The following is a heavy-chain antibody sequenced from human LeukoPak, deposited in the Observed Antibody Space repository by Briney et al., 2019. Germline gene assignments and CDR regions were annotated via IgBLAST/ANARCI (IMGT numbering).Heavy chain of an antibody. CDR1: GFSFSYYA. CDR2: ISGSGDST. CDR3: ALQRTLWQQLLGF. V-gene: IGHV3-23*01. D-gene: IGHD6-13*01. Sequence: GGSLTLSCGASGFSFSYYAMTWVRQAPATGLDWVSTISGSGDSTYYPDYVKGRFTISSDNSENTLYLQTNSLSAEDPAVYYFALQRTLWQQLLGFWGQGNLVTVSS. J-gene: IGHJ4*02.